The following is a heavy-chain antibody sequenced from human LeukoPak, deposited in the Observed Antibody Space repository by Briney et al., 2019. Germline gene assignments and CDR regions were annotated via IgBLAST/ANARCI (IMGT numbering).Heavy chain of an antibody. Sequence: GGSLRLSCAASGFSFSDYYMSWIRQAPGKGLEWVSYISSSGSAIYYAASVKGRFTISRDNAKNSLYLQMNSLRAEDTAVYYCAKDDSGSYYPYYYYMDVWGKGTTVTISS. J-gene: IGHJ6*03. D-gene: IGHD1-26*01. CDR1: GFSFSDYY. V-gene: IGHV3-11*01. CDR2: ISSSGSAI. CDR3: AKDDSGSYYPYYYYMDV.